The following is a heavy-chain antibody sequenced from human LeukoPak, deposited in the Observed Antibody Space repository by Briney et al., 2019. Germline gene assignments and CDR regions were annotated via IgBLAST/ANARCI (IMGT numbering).Heavy chain of an antibody. CDR3: AREPIVGATTSFDY. CDR2: INPNSGGT. V-gene: IGHV1-2*02. Sequence: ASVKVSCKASGYTFTGYYMHWVRQAPGQGLEWMGWINPNSGGTNYAQKFQGRVTMTRDTSISTAYMELSRLRFDDRAVYYCAREPIVGATTSFDYWGQGTLVTVSS. J-gene: IGHJ4*02. CDR1: GYTFTGYY. D-gene: IGHD1-26*01.